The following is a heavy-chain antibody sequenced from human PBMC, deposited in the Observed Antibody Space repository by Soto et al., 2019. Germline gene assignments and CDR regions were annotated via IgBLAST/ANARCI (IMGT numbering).Heavy chain of an antibody. CDR1: GFTFSSYS. CDR2: ISSSSSYI. Sequence: GGSLRLSCAASGFTFSSYSMNWVRQAPGKGLEWVSSISSSSSYIYYADSVKGRFTISRDNAKNSLYLQINSLRAEGTAVSSCARAEFSGSYYWRAFDIWGQGTMVTFSS. D-gene: IGHD1-26*01. J-gene: IGHJ3*02. V-gene: IGHV3-21*01. CDR3: ARAEFSGSYYWRAFDI.